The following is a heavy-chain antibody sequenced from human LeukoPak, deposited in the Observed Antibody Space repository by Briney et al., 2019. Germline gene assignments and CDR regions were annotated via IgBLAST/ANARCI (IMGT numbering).Heavy chain of an antibody. CDR1: GGSFSGYY. J-gene: IGHJ4*02. CDR3: ARDSSGWFRKGFDY. CDR2: INHSGST. V-gene: IGHV4-34*01. Sequence: KPSETLSLTCAVYGGSFSGYYWSRIRQPPGKGLEWIGEINHSGSTNYNPSLKSRVTISVDTSKNQFSLKLSSVTAADTAVYYCARDSSGWFRKGFDYWGQGTLVTVSS. D-gene: IGHD6-19*01.